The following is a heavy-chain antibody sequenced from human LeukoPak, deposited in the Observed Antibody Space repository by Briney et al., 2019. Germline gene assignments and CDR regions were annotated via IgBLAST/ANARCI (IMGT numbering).Heavy chain of an antibody. Sequence: PGGSLRLSCAASGFTFSSYGMHWVRQAPGKGLEWVAVISYDGSNKYYADSVKGRFTISRDNSKNTLYLQMNSLRAEDTAVYYCAKDPYYHGSGSYDFDYWGQGTLVTVSS. D-gene: IGHD3-10*01. CDR1: GFTFSSYG. J-gene: IGHJ4*02. V-gene: IGHV3-30*18. CDR3: AKDPYYHGSGSYDFDY. CDR2: ISYDGSNK.